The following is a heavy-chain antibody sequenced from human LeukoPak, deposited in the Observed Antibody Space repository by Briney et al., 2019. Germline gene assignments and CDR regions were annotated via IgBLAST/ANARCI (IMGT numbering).Heavy chain of an antibody. CDR1: GGSFSGYY. CDR2: IYYSGDT. J-gene: IGHJ4*02. Sequence: SETLSLTCAVYGGSFSGYYWSWIRQHPGKGLERIGYIYYSGDTYYNPSLKSRVTISVDTSKNQFSLKLSSVTAADTAVYYCARAPRDTNSWYYFDYWGQGTLVSVSS. CDR3: ARAPRDTNSWYYFDY. V-gene: IGHV4-31*11. D-gene: IGHD5-18*01.